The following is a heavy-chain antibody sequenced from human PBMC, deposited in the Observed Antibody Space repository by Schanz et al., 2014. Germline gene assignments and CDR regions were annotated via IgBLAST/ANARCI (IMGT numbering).Heavy chain of an antibody. J-gene: IGHJ2*01. Sequence: QVQLQESGPGLVKPSQTLSLTCTVSGGSIRSGTYYWSWIRQPAGRALQWVGRVFPNGITNSNPSLKSRVTISLDTPKNKFSLTLTSRTAADTAVYYCARDTTWRLDLWGRGTLVTVSS. D-gene: IGHD1-1*01. CDR1: GGSIRSGTYY. CDR3: ARDTTWRLDL. CDR2: VFPNGIT. V-gene: IGHV4-61*02.